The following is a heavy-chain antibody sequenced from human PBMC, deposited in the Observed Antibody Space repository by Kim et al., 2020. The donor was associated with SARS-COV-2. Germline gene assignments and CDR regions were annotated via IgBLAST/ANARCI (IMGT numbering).Heavy chain of an antibody. CDR1: GFTFSSYG. Sequence: GGSLRLSCAASGFTFSSYGMHWVRQAPGKGLEWVAVIWYDGSNKYYADSVKGRFTISRDNSKNTLYLQMNSLRAEDTAVYYCARSYYYDSSGYLDWGQGNLVTVSS. CDR2: IWYDGSNK. D-gene: IGHD3-22*01. CDR3: ARSYYYDSSGYLD. J-gene: IGHJ4*02. V-gene: IGHV3-33*01.